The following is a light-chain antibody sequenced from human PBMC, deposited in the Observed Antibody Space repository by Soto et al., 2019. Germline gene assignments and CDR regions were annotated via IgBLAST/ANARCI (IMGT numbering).Light chain of an antibody. V-gene: IGLV2-8*01. CDR2: EVF. Sequence: QSALTQPPSASGSPGQSVTVSCTGTSSDVGAYNYVSWYQQHPGKAPKLMIYEVFKRPSGVSDRFSGSKSGNTASLTVSGLQAEDEADYYCSSYGGSNNLVFGGGTKVTVL. J-gene: IGLJ2*01. CDR3: SSYGGSNNLV. CDR1: SSDVGAYNY.